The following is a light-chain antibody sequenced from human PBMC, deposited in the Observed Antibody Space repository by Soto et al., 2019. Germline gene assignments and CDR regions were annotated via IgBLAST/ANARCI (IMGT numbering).Light chain of an antibody. CDR3: QVWDSSSDHPV. J-gene: IGLJ3*02. Sequence: SYELIQPPSVSVAPGKTARITCGGTNIGSKSVNWYQQKPGQAPVLVIYYDTDRPSGIPERFSGSNSGNTATLTISRVEAGDEADYYCQVWDSSSDHPVFGGGTQLTVL. CDR2: YDT. V-gene: IGLV3-21*04. CDR1: NIGSKS.